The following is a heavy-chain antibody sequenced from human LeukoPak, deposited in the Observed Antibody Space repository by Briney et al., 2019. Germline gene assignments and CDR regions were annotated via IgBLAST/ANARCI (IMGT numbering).Heavy chain of an antibody. V-gene: IGHV3-23*01. CDR3: AKDEYYYGPYYYYGMDV. J-gene: IGHJ6*02. CDR2: ISGSGGST. D-gene: IGHD3-10*01. Sequence: GGSLRLSCAASGFTFSSYAMSWVRQAPGKGLEWVSAISGSGGSTYYADSVKGRSIISRDNSKNTLYLQMNSLRAEDTAVYYCAKDEYYYGPYYYYGMDVWGQGTTVTVSS. CDR1: GFTFSSYA.